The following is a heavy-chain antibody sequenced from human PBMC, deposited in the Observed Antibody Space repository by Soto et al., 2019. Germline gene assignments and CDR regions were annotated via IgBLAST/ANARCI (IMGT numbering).Heavy chain of an antibody. V-gene: IGHV3-21*01. CDR1: GFTFSSYT. J-gene: IGHJ4*02. Sequence: EVQLVASGGGLVKPGESLTLSCAASGFTFSSYTMNWVRQAPEKGLEWVSSITGTSSYIFYADSVKGRFTISRDSAKNSLYLQMSDLRAEDTAVYYCARVSGEYRDYWGQGTLVTVSS. CDR2: ITGTSSYI. D-gene: IGHD1-26*01. CDR3: ARVSGEYRDY.